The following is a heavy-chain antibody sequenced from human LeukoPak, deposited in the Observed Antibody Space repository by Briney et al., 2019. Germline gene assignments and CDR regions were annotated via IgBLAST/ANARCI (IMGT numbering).Heavy chain of an antibody. Sequence: ASVKVSCTASGYPFTSYAINLVRDATGHGLEWMGWINPNSGSTDSAQKFQGRVTMTANTSISTAYMELNNLRSEDTAVYYCARFSPDNWFDPWGQGTLVTVSS. V-gene: IGHV1-8*02. J-gene: IGHJ5*02. CDR3: ARFSPDNWFDP. CDR1: GYPFTSYA. CDR2: INPNSGST.